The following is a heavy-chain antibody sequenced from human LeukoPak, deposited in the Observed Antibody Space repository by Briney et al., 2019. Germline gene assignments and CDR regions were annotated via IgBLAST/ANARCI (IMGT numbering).Heavy chain of an antibody. CDR3: AKDVWVKLGIWDDAFGI. CDR1: GFTFSSYS. CDR2: ISGSGGST. Sequence: GGSLRLSCAASGFTFSSYSMNWVRQAPGKGLEWVSAISGSGGSTYYADSVKGRFTISRDNSKNTLYLQMNSLRAEDTAVYYCAKDVWVKLGIWDDAFGIWGQGTMVTVSS. D-gene: IGHD7-27*01. J-gene: IGHJ3*02. V-gene: IGHV3-23*01.